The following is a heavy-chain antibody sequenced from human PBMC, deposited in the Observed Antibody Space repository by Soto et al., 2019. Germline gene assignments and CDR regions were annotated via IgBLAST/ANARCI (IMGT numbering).Heavy chain of an antibody. CDR1: GGTFSSYA. Sequence: AYSVKVSCKASGGTFSSYAISWVRQAPGQGLEWMGGIIPIFGTANYAQRFQGRVTITADKSTSTAYMELSSLRSEDTAVYYCGVKYDSSGYYYADRYYYYGMDVWGQGTTVTVSS. CDR3: GVKYDSSGYYYADRYYYYGMDV. D-gene: IGHD3-22*01. J-gene: IGHJ6*02. CDR2: IIPIFGTA. V-gene: IGHV1-69*06.